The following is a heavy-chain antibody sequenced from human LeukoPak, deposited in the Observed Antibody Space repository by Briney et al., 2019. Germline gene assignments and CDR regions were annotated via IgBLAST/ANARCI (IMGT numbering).Heavy chain of an antibody. V-gene: IGHV3-30*02. CDR2: IRFDGTTK. CDR3: AKDSGALYDYSIEYFDY. Sequence: PGGSLRLSCAASGFTFNSFGMHWVRQAPGKGLEWLAFIRFDGTTKYYIDSVKGRFTISRDNSKNTLSLQMNSLRAEDTAVYYCAKDSGALYDYSIEYFDYWGQGTLVTVSS. CDR1: GFTFNSFG. J-gene: IGHJ4*02. D-gene: IGHD4-11*01.